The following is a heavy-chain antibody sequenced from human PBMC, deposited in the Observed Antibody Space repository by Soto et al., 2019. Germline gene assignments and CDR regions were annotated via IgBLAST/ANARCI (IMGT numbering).Heavy chain of an antibody. D-gene: IGHD2-15*01. J-gene: IGHJ6*02. CDR2: IGTAGDT. CDR3: ARDSGYCSGGSCGYGMDV. Sequence: EVQLVESGGGLVQPGGSLRLSCAASGFTFSSYDMHWVRQATGKGLEWVSAIGTAGDTYYPGSVKGRFTISRENAKNSLYLQMNGLRAGDTAVYYCARDSGYCSGGSCGYGMDVWGQGTTVTVSS. V-gene: IGHV3-13*04. CDR1: GFTFSSYD.